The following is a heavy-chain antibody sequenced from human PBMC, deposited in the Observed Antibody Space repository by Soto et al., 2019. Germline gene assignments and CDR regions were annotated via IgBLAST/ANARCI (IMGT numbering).Heavy chain of an antibody. Sequence: SETLSLTCTVSGGSISNFYWSWIRQPPGKGLEWIGYVDYSGTANYNPSLKSRVSMSVDTSKNQLSLKVTSVTAADTAMYYCARADTAMTTRFDYWGQGTLVTVSS. J-gene: IGHJ4*02. CDR1: GGSISNFY. CDR2: VDYSGTA. D-gene: IGHD5-18*01. V-gene: IGHV4-59*12. CDR3: ARADTAMTTRFDY.